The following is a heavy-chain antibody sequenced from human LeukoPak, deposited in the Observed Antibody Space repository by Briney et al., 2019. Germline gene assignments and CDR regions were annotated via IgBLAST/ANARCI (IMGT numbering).Heavy chain of an antibody. J-gene: IGHJ6*02. V-gene: IGHV1-58*01. CDR1: GFTFTSSA. CDR3: AADGVYYYYGMDV. Sequence: GASVKVSCKASGFTFTSSAVQWVRQARGQRPEWIGWIVVGSGNTNYAQKFQERVTITRDMSTSTAYMELSSLRSEDTAVYYCAADGVYYYYGMDVWGQGTTVTVSS. CDR2: IVVGSGNT.